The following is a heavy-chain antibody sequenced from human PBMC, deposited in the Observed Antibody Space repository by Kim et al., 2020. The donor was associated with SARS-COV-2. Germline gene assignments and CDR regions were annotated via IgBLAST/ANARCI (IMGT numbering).Heavy chain of an antibody. D-gene: IGHD3-16*01. J-gene: IGHJ5*02. CDR3: VRDVRYDEPPSFDP. V-gene: IGHV3-74*01. Sequence: YADSVKGRFCISRDNAKNTVYLQMNSLRAEDTDVYYCVRDVRYDEPPSFDPWGQGTLVTVSS.